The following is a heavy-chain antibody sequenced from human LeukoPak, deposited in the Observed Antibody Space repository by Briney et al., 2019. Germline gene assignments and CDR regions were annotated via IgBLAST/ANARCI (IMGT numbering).Heavy chain of an antibody. D-gene: IGHD3-22*01. J-gene: IGHJ4*02. CDR2: IKQDGSEK. Sequence: GGSLRLSCAASGFTFSSYWMSWVRQAPGKGLEWVANIKQDGSEKYYVDSVKGRFTISRDNAKNSLYLQMNSLRAEDTALYYCAKDYYYDSSGYYWYFDYWGQGTLVTVSS. CDR3: AKDYYYDSSGYYWYFDY. V-gene: IGHV3-7*03. CDR1: GFTFSSYW.